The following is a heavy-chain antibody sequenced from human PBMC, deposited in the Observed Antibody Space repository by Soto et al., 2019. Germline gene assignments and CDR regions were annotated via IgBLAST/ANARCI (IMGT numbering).Heavy chain of an antibody. CDR1: GGSISNSDYF. CDR3: ASQLESTTYFDY. J-gene: IGHJ4*02. D-gene: IGHD1-1*01. V-gene: IGHV4-39*01. Sequence: LQLQESGPGLVKPSETLSLTCTVSGGSISNSDYFWAWMRQPPGKGLEWVGTISHTGSPRYNPSLKSRVTISVDPSKNQFSLRLTSVTAADTAVFYCASQLESTTYFDYWGRGTLVTVSS. CDR2: ISHTGSP.